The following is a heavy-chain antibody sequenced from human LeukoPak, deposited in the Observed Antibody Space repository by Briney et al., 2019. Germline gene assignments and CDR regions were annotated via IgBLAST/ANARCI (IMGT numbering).Heavy chain of an antibody. CDR2: IHSSGTT. D-gene: IGHD6-19*01. V-gene: IGHV4-59*12. J-gene: IGHJ4*02. Sequence: PSETLSLTCTVSDDSINNYYWSWFRQSPEKGLEWIAYIHSSGTTNFNPSLRSRVTLSIDTSKNQVSLNLNSVTAADTAVYYCARSLYSSGSFDYWGQGTLVTVSS. CDR1: DDSINNYY. CDR3: ARSLYSSGSFDY.